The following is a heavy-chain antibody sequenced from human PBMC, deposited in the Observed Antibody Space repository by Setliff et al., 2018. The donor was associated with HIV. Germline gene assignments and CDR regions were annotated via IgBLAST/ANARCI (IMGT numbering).Heavy chain of an antibody. CDR1: GYAFTSDY. V-gene: IGHV1-69*04. J-gene: IGHJ5*02. CDR3: ARDFCGYCSSMSCPGLFDP. D-gene: IGHD2-2*01. CDR2: IIPILGVA. Sequence: ASVKVSCKASGYAFTSDYIHWVRQAPGQGLDWMGRIIPILGVANYAQEVWGRVTITTHESTSTAYMELSSLRSEDTAEYYCARDFCGYCSSMSCPGLFDPWGQGTLVTVSS.